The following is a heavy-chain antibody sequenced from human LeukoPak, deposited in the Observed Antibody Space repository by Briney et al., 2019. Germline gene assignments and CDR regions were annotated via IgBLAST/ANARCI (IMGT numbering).Heavy chain of an antibody. CDR2: ISSSSSYI. Sequence: GGSLRLSCAASGFTFSSYSMNWVRQAPGKGLEWVSSISSSSSYIYYADSVKGRFTISRDNAKNSLYLQMNSLRAEDTAVYYCARDGGQQLVADYWGQGTLVTVSS. D-gene: IGHD6-13*01. CDR1: GFTFSSYS. V-gene: IGHV3-21*01. CDR3: ARDGGQQLVADY. J-gene: IGHJ4*02.